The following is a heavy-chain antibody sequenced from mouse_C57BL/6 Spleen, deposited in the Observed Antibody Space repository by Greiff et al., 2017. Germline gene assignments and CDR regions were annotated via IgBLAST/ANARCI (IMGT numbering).Heavy chain of an antibody. CDR1: GYTFTSYG. CDR3: AEGGYYGSRLAWFAY. Sequence: QVQLQQSGAELARPGASVKLSCNASGYTFTSYGISWVKQRTGQGLEWIGEIYPRSGNTYYNEKFKGKATLTADKSSSTAYMELRSLTSEDSAVYFCAEGGYYGSRLAWFAYWGQGTLVTVSA. J-gene: IGHJ3*01. V-gene: IGHV1-81*01. CDR2: IYPRSGNT. D-gene: IGHD1-1*01.